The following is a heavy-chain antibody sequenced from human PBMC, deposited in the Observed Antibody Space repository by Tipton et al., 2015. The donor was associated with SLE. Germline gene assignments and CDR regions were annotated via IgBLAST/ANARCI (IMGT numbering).Heavy chain of an antibody. V-gene: IGHV3-7*01. J-gene: IGHJ5*02. CDR1: GFAFGKFW. Sequence: SLRLSCAASGFAFGKFWMTWIRQTPEKGLEWVAIIKEDGAEKYYVDSVEGRFTISRDNAKNSLYLQMNSLRAEDTAVYYCARDPAVVGDNWFDTWGQGTLVTVS. CDR3: ARDPAVVGDNWFDT. CDR2: IKEDGAEK. D-gene: IGHD6-19*01.